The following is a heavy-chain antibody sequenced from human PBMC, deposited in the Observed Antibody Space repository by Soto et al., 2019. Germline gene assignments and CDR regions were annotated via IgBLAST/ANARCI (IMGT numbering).Heavy chain of an antibody. Sequence: DVPLVESGGALVQPGGSLRLSCITSGFTFSSYWIHWVRQTPGKGLVWVSRINTDGSITNYADSVKGRFTISRDNAESTVYLQMNSLRVDDTAVYYCARAGSYRFDYWGQGTLVTVSS. CDR2: INTDGSIT. J-gene: IGHJ4*02. CDR1: GFTFSSYW. V-gene: IGHV3-74*01. CDR3: ARAGSYRFDY. D-gene: IGHD3-10*01.